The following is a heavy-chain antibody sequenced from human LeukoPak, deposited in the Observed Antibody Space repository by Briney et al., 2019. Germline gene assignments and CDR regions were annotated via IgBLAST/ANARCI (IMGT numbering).Heavy chain of an antibody. V-gene: IGHV3-66*01. J-gene: IGHJ6*02. CDR2: FYSGGGT. CDR1: GFTVSSNY. Sequence: GGSLRLSCAASGFTVSSNYMSWVRQAPGRGLEWVSVFYSGGGTYYAESVKGRFTISRDNSKNTLYLQMNSLRAEDTAVYYCARVLKSPGNYYYYGMDVWGQGTTVTVSS. CDR3: ARVLKSPGNYYYYGMDV.